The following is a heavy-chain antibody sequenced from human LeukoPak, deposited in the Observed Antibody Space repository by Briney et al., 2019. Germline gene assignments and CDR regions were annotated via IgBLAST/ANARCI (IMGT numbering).Heavy chain of an antibody. CDR1: GFIFSSYA. CDR2: ISASGGAT. V-gene: IGHV3-23*01. CDR3: AKGLGTNYGGYCTGGSCPVF. D-gene: IGHD2-15*01. J-gene: IGHJ4*02. Sequence: GGSLRLSCAASGFIFSSYAMSWVRQAPGKGLEWVSGISASGGATYSAESVKGRFTISRDYSDNTVFLQMNSLRVEDTAVYYCAKGLGTNYGGYCTGGSCPVFWGQGTLVTVSS.